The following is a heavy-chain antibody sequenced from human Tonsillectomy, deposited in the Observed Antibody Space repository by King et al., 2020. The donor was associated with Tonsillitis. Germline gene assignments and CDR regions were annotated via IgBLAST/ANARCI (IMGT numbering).Heavy chain of an antibody. Sequence: EVQLVESGGGLVQPGGSLRLSCAASGFTFSSYSMNWVRQAPGKGLEWVSYISSSSSTIYYADSAQGRFTISRDNAKNSLYLQMNSLRAEDTAVYHCARDRSSGWSGIVDYWGQGTLVSVSS. CDR1: GFTFSSYS. V-gene: IGHV3-48*01. J-gene: IGHJ4*02. D-gene: IGHD6-19*01. CDR2: ISSSSSTI. CDR3: ARDRSSGWSGIVDY.